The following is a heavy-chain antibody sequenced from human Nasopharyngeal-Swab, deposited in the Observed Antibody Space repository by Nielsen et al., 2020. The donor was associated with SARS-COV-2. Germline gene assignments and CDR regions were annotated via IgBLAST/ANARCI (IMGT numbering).Heavy chain of an antibody. CDR1: GFTFSSYE. V-gene: IGHV3-48*03. CDR2: ISSSGSTI. J-gene: IGHJ4*02. CDR3: ARDGGSGNFDY. Sequence: LSLTCAASGFTFSSYEMNWVRQAPGKGLEWVSYISSSGSTIYYADSVKGRFTISRDNAKNSLYLQMNSLRAEDTAVYYCARDGGSGNFDYWGQGTLVTVSS. D-gene: IGHD6-19*01.